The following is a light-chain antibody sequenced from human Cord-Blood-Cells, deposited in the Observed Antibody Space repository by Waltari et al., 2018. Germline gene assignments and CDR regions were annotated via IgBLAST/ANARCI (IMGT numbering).Light chain of an antibody. CDR2: DAS. Sequence: ELLLTQSPAPLSLSPGERATLSCRASQSVSSYLAWYQPKPGQAPRLLIYDASNRATGIPARFSGSGSGTDFTLTISSLEPEDFAVYYCQQRSNWPPLTFGGGTKVEIK. CDR1: QSVSSY. V-gene: IGKV3-11*01. CDR3: QQRSNWPPLT. J-gene: IGKJ4*01.